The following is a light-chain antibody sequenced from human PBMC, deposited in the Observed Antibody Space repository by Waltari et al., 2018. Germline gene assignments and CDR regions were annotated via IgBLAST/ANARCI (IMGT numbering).Light chain of an antibody. CDR1: TLRRSY. CDR3: HSRETFSTRL. CDR2: GPD. J-gene: IGLJ2*01. Sequence: SSDLTQDPSVSVALGQTARITCHGDTLRRSYANWYQQRPGQAPILVLYGPDNRPSGIPDRFSGSTAGNTASLTIAGAQAEDEADYYCHSRETFSTRLFGGGTRLTV. V-gene: IGLV3-19*01.